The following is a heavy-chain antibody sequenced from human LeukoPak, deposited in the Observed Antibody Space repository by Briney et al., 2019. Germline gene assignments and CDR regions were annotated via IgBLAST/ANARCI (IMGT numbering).Heavy chain of an antibody. CDR3: ARDRYSYYYGSGSNDY. CDR2: FDPEDGET. Sequence: ASVKVSCKVSGYTLSELSMHWVRQAPGKGLEWMGGFDPEDGETIYAQKFQGRVTMTEDTSTDTAYMELSSLRSEDTAVYYCARDRYSYYYGSGSNDYWGQGTLVTVSS. D-gene: IGHD3-10*01. V-gene: IGHV1-24*01. CDR1: GYTLSELS. J-gene: IGHJ4*02.